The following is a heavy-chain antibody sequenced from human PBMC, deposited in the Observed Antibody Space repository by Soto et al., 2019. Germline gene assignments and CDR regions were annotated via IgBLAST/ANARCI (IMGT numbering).Heavy chain of an antibody. CDR2: INPSGGST. Sequence: ASVKVSCKASGYTFTSYYMHWVRQAPGQGLEWMGIINPSGGSTSYAQKFQGRVTMTRDTSTSTVYMELSSLRSEDTAVYYCARVVAAAPYGMDVWGQGTTVTVS. CDR3: ARVVAAAPYGMDV. D-gene: IGHD6-13*01. J-gene: IGHJ6*02. CDR1: GYTFTSYY. V-gene: IGHV1-46*01.